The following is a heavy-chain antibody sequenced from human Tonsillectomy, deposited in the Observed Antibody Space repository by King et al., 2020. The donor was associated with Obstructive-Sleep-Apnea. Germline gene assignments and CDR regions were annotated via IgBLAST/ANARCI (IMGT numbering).Heavy chain of an antibody. D-gene: IGHD2-21*02. CDR3: AKDMAYCGGDCYLGFDH. Sequence: VQLVESGGDLVQPGGSLRLSCAASGFTFYTYSMSWVRQAPGRGLEWVSYISTTDNTVHYSDSVKGRFTISRDNAKNSLYLQMKSLRVEDTAVYYCAKDMAYCGGDCYLGFDHWGQGTLVSVSS. V-gene: IGHV3-48*04. J-gene: IGHJ4*02. CDR2: ISTTDNTV. CDR1: GFTFYTYS.